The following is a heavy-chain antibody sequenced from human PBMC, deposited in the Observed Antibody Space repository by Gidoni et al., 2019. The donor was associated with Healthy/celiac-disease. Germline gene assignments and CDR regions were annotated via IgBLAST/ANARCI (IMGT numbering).Heavy chain of an antibody. J-gene: IGHJ4*02. CDR2: INHSGST. CDR3: ARGIAAAGYFDY. CDR1: GGSFSGYY. D-gene: IGHD6-13*01. V-gene: IGHV4-34*01. Sequence: QVQLQQWGAGLLKPSETLSLPCAVYGGSFSGYYWSWTRQPPGKGREWLGEINHSGSTNYNPSLKSRVTISVDTSKNQFSRKLSSGTGADTAVYYCARGIAAAGYFDYRGQGTLVTVSS.